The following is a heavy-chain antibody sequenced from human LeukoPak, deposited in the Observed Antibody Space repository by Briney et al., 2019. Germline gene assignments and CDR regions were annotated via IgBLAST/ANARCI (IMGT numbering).Heavy chain of an antibody. J-gene: IGHJ4*02. CDR1: GGTFSSYA. D-gene: IGHD6-13*01. V-gene: IGHV1-69*05. CDR2: IIPIFGTA. CDR3: ARGAGSSWYMDYFDY. Sequence: SVKVSCKASGGTFSSYAISWVRQAPGQGLEWMGRIIPIFGTANYAQKFQGRVTITTDESTSTAYMELSSLRSEDAAVYYCARGAGSSWYMDYFDYWGQGTLVTVSS.